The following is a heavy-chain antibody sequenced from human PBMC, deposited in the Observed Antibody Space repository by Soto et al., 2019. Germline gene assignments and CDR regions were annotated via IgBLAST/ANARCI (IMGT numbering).Heavy chain of an antibody. CDR2: IKSKTDGGTT. V-gene: IGHV3-15*07. CDR3: TTEVFYDSRCYHGLP. CDR1: GFTFSNAW. D-gene: IGHD3-22*01. J-gene: IGHJ5*02. Sequence: EVQLVESGGGLVKPGGSLRLSCAASGFTFSNAWMNWVRQAPGKGLEWVGRIKSKTDGGTTDYAAPVKGRFTISRDDPKNKLDLQMNSLKTEDTAVYYCTTEVFYDSRCYHGLPWGQGTLVTVSS.